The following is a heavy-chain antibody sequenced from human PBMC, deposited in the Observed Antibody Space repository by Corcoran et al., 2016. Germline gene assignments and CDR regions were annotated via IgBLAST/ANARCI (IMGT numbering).Heavy chain of an antibody. J-gene: IGHJ2*01. Sequence: EVQLVQSGAEVKKPGESLKISCKGSGYTFTTYWIGWVRQMPGKGLEWMGIIYPGNSDTVYSPSFQGQVTISADKSISTAYLQWSSLKASDTAMFYCAGHYGPSSPSYWYFDLWGRGTLVTVSS. CDR3: AGHYGPSSPSYWYFDL. CDR1: GYTFTTYW. CDR2: IYPGNSDT. D-gene: IGHD6-6*01. V-gene: IGHV5-51*01.